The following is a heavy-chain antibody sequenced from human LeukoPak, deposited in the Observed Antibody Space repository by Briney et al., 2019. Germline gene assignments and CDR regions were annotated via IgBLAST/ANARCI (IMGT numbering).Heavy chain of an antibody. CDR1: GFTFSSYA. Sequence: GGSLRLSCVASGFTFSSYAMNWVRQAPGKGLEWVSVISNDGSTNYADAVKGRFTISRDKSKNTLYLQINSLRAEDTAVYYCAKDSSITNYYYGMDVWGRGTTVTVSS. D-gene: IGHD3-3*02. J-gene: IGHJ6*02. CDR2: ISNDGST. V-gene: IGHV3-23*01. CDR3: AKDSSITNYYYGMDV.